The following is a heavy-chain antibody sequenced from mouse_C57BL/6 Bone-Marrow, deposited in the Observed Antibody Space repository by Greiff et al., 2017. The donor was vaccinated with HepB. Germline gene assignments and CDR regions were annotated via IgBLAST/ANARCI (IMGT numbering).Heavy chain of an antibody. J-gene: IGHJ3*01. CDR1: GFTFSSYG. CDR2: ISSGGGYT. V-gene: IGHV5-6*01. D-gene: IGHD3-2*02. Sequence: EVKLVESGGDLVKPGGSLKLSCAASGFTFSSYGMSWVRQTPDKRLEWVATISSGGGYTYYPDSVKGRFTISRDNAKNTLYLQMSSLKSEDTAMYYCARHPLRPFAYWGQGTLVTVSA. CDR3: ARHPLRPFAY.